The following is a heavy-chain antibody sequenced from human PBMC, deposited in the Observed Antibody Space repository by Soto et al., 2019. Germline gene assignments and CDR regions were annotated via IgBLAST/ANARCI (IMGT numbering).Heavy chain of an antibody. V-gene: IGHV4-31*03. CDR3: ADGVYWFDP. D-gene: IGHD2-8*01. Sequence: QVQLQESGPGLVKPSQTLSLTCTVSGGSISSGGYYWSWIRQHPGKGLEWIGYIYYSGNTYYNPSLKSRLTISLDTSNNEFYLKVTSVTAADTAVYYCADGVYWFDPWGQGTLVTVSS. CDR2: IYYSGNT. CDR1: GGSISSGGYY. J-gene: IGHJ5*02.